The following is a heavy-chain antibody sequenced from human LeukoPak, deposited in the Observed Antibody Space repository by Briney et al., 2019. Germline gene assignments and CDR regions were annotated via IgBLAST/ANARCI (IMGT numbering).Heavy chain of an antibody. CDR1: GGSISSSSYY. CDR2: IYYSGST. CDR3: ARSLLYYYGSGSYLWGRDYYYYYMDV. J-gene: IGHJ6*03. Sequence: PSETLSLTCTVSGGSISSSSYYWGWIRQPPGKGLEWIGSIYYSGSTYYNPSLKSRVTISVDTSKNQFSLKLSSVTAADTAVYYCARSLLYYYGSGSYLWGRDYYYYYMDVWGKGTTVTVSS. V-gene: IGHV4-39*01. D-gene: IGHD3-10*01.